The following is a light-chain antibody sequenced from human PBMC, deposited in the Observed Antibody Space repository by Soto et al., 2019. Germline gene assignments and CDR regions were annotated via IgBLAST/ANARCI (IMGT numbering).Light chain of an antibody. J-gene: IGKJ5*01. CDR1: QSVSTY. V-gene: IGKV3-11*01. CDR3: QQRTNWIT. CDR2: DAS. Sequence: EIVLTQSPATLSFSPGEKTTLSCRASQSVSTYLGWYQQKPGQAPRLLIYDASNRATGIPARFSGSGSGTDFTLTISCLEPEDFAVYYCQQRTNWITFGQGTRLE.